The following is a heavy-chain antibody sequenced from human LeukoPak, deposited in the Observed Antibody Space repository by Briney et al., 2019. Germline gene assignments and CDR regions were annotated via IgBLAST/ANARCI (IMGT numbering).Heavy chain of an antibody. Sequence: SETLSLTCTVSGGSISSYYWSWIRQPAGKGLEWIGRIYTSGSANYNPSLKSRVTMSVDTSKNQFSLKLSSVTAADTAVYYCAGSGSPQLNWFDPWGQGTLVTVSS. CDR3: AGSGSPQLNWFDP. V-gene: IGHV4-4*07. D-gene: IGHD1-26*01. CDR1: GGSISSYY. J-gene: IGHJ5*02. CDR2: IYTSGSA.